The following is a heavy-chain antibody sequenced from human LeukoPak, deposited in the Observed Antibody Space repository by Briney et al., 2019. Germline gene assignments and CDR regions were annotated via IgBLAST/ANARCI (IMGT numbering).Heavy chain of an antibody. CDR1: GYTFTGYY. J-gene: IGHJ4*02. CDR2: INPNSGGT. CDR3: ARTYYDSSGYVPFDY. D-gene: IGHD3-22*01. Sequence: ASVKVSCKASGYTFTGYYIHWVRQAPGQGLEWMGWINPNSGGTNYAQKFQGRVTMTRDTSISTAYMELSRLRSDDTAVYYCARTYYDSSGYVPFDYWGQGTLVTVSS. V-gene: IGHV1-2*02.